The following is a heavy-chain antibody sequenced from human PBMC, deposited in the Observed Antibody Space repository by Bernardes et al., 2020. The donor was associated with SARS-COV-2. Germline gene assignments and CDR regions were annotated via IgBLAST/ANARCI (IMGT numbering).Heavy chain of an antibody. V-gene: IGHV3-21*01. CDR1: GFTFSSYS. CDR2: ISSSSSYI. CDR3: ARDGHYDILTGYYGY. Sequence: GRSLRLSCAASGFTFSSYSMNWVRQAPGKGLEWVSSISSSSSYIYYADSVKGRFTISRDNAKNSLYLQMNSLRAEDTAVYYCARDGHYDILTGYYGYWGLGTLVTVAS. D-gene: IGHD3-9*01. J-gene: IGHJ4*02.